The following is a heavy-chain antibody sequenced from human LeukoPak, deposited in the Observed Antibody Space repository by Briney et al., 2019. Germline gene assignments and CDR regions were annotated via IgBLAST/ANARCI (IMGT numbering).Heavy chain of an antibody. D-gene: IGHD4/OR15-4a*01. J-gene: IGHJ5*02. Sequence: PSETLSLTCAVYGGSFSGYYWSWIRQPPGKGLEWIGEINHSGSTNYNPPLKSRVTISVDTSKNQFSLQLRSMTTADTAVYYCVRGPYGASISKWFDPWGQGTQVIVSP. CDR2: INHSGST. CDR1: GGSFSGYY. CDR3: VRGPYGASISKWFDP. V-gene: IGHV4-34*01.